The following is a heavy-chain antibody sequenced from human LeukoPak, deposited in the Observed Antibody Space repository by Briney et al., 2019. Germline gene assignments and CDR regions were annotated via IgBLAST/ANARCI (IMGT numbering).Heavy chain of an antibody. J-gene: IGHJ3*01. CDR2: ISRSSGRI. Sequence: GGSLRLSCAASGFSFSAYGMHWVRHAPGKGLEWVSSISRSSGRIYYADSVKGRFTISRDNARNTLSLQMKSLRAEDTAVYYCAHLTMASPDAFDVWGQGTMVTVSS. CDR1: GFSFSAYG. V-gene: IGHV3-21*06. D-gene: IGHD4/OR15-4a*01. CDR3: AHLTMASPDAFDV.